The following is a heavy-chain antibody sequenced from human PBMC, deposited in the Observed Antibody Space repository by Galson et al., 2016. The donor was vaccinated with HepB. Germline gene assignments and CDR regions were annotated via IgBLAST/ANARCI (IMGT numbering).Heavy chain of an antibody. CDR2: IYYSGST. Sequence: ETLSLTCNVSGDSIGRHYWTWIRQSPGKGLEWIGYIYYSGSTNYNPSLKSRVTISIDKSKNQFSLKLTSASAADTAVYYCARVVVAVVGVPHIDAFDNWGPGTAVTVSS. CDR3: ARVVVAVVGVPHIDAFDN. V-gene: IGHV4-59*11. CDR1: GDSIGRHY. J-gene: IGHJ3*02. D-gene: IGHD2-21*01.